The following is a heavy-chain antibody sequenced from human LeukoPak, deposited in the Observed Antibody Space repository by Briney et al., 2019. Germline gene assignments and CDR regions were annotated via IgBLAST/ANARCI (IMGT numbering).Heavy chain of an antibody. J-gene: IGHJ5*02. CDR1: GFTFSSYG. CDR3: AKNAPRGIYMIVVS. CDR2: IRYDGSNK. Sequence: GGSLRLSCAASGFTFSSYGMHWVRQAPGKGLEWVAFIRYDGSNKYYADSVKGRFTISRDNSKNTLYLQMNSLRAEDTAVYYCAKNAPRGIYMIVVSWGQGTLVTVSS. D-gene: IGHD3-22*01. V-gene: IGHV3-30*02.